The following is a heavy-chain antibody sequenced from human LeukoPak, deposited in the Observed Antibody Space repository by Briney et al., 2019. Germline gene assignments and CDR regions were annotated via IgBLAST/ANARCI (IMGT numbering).Heavy chain of an antibody. V-gene: IGHV4-39*01. D-gene: IGHD6-19*01. CDR1: GDSISSSSYY. CDR3: ARVYSSGWYRAFDI. CDR2: IYYSGST. Sequence: SETLSLTCTVSGDSISSSSYYWGWIRQPPGKGLEWIGSIYYSGSTYYKPSLKSRVSISVDTSKNQFSLKLSSVTAADTAVYYCARVYSSGWYRAFDIWGQGTMVTVSS. J-gene: IGHJ3*02.